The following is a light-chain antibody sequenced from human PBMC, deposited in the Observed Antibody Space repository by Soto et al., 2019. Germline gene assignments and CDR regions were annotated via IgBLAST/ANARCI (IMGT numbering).Light chain of an antibody. V-gene: IGLV2-8*01. CDR3: KSYAGSNTYV. Sequence: QSVLTPPPSASGSPGQSVTISCTGTTTDVGFYDFVSWYQHHPGKAPRLIISEVVQRPSGVPDRFSGSKSGNPASLTVSGLQAADEADYFCKSYAGSNTYVFGSGTKLTVL. CDR1: TTDVGFYDF. J-gene: IGLJ1*01. CDR2: EVV.